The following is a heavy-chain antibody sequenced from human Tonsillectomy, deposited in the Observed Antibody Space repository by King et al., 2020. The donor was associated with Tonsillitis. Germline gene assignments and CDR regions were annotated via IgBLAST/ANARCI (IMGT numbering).Heavy chain of an antibody. Sequence: VQLVESGGGLVKPGGSLRLSCAASGFTFSDYYMSWIRQAPGKGLGWVSYISSSGSTLYYADSVKGRLTTSRDNAKNSRDLQMNSLRAEDTAVYYCARDQRGMGWSLYWGQGTLVTVSS. CDR3: ARDQRGMGWSLY. J-gene: IGHJ4*02. V-gene: IGHV3-11*01. D-gene: IGHD3-3*01. CDR1: GFTFSDYY. CDR2: ISSSGSTL.